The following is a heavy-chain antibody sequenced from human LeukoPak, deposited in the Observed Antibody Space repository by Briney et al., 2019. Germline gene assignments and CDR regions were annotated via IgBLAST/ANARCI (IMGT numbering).Heavy chain of an antibody. V-gene: IGHV4-59*01. CDR2: IYYSGST. D-gene: IGHD5-12*01. Sequence: SETLSLTCTVSGGSISNYYWSWIRQSPGKGLEWIGYIYYSGSTNYNPSLKSRVTISVDTSKSQFSLKLSSVTAADTAVYYCARDFTGYGHLDSWGQGTLVTVSS. J-gene: IGHJ4*02. CDR1: GGSISNYY. CDR3: ARDFTGYGHLDS.